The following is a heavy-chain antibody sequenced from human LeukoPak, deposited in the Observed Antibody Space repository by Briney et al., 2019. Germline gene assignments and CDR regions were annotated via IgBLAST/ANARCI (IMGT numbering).Heavy chain of an antibody. Sequence: GGSLRLSCAASGFTFSSYAMHWVRQAPGKGLEWVAVVSYDGSNKYYADSVKGRFTISRDNAKDSLYLQLNSLGAEDTAVYYCVRDLRRFGTGVITYFHYWGQGTLVTVSS. D-gene: IGHD2-8*02. CDR3: VRDLRRFGTGVITYFHY. J-gene: IGHJ4*02. CDR2: VSYDGSNK. V-gene: IGHV3-30*04. CDR1: GFTFSSYA.